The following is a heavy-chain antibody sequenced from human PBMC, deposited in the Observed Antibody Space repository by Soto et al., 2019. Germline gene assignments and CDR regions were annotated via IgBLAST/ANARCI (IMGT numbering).Heavy chain of an antibody. Sequence: QMQLVESGGGVVQPGRSLRLSCAASGFSFNTYGIHWVRQAPGKGLEWVAVISYDGSDKYYADFVKGRFTISRDNSKKKLYLQMNSLRAEDTAVYYCAKDLMSYDSTGYFDSWGQGTLVTVSS. CDR3: AKDLMSYDSTGYFDS. J-gene: IGHJ4*02. D-gene: IGHD3-22*01. V-gene: IGHV3-30*18. CDR1: GFSFNTYG. CDR2: ISYDGSDK.